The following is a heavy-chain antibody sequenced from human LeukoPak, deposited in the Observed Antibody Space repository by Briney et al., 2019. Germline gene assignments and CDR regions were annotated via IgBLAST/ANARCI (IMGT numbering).Heavy chain of an antibody. J-gene: IGHJ4*02. CDR3: TTYLGVMDLSYLQY. V-gene: IGHV3-49*02. Sequence: WIRQPPGKGLEWVGFIRSKTYGGTTEYAASVKGRFTISRDDSKSIAYLQMNSLKTEDTAVYYCTTYLGVMDLSYLQYWGQGTLVTVSS. D-gene: IGHD3-10*01. CDR2: IRSKTYGGTT.